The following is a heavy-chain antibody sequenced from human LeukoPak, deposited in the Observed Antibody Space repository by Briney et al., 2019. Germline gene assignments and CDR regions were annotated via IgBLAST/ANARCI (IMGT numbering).Heavy chain of an antibody. D-gene: IGHD2-15*01. CDR1: GLSFTNYW. V-gene: IGHV3-74*01. CDR3: ARDQGGPDY. CDR2: ISTDGSS. J-gene: IGHJ4*02. Sequence: GGSLRLSCAGSGLSFTNYWMHWVREAPGKGLEWVSRISTDGSSRYADSVKGRFTISRDDAKNTLYLQMNSLRAEDTAAYYCARDQGGPDYWGQGTLVTVSS.